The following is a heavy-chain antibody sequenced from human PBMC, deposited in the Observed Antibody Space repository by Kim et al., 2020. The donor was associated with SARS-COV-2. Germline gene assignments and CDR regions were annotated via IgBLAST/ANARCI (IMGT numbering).Heavy chain of an antibody. CDR3: AKDVRRSGWYSRLYYYGMDV. V-gene: IGHV3-23*01. CDR1: GFTFSSYA. D-gene: IGHD6-19*01. J-gene: IGHJ6*02. CDR2: ISGSGGST. Sequence: GGSLRLSCAASGFTFSSYAMSWVRQAPGKGLEWVSAISGSGGSTYYADSVKGRFTISRDNSKNTLYLQMNSLRAEDTAVYYCAKDVRRSGWYSRLYYYGMDVWGQGTTVTVSS.